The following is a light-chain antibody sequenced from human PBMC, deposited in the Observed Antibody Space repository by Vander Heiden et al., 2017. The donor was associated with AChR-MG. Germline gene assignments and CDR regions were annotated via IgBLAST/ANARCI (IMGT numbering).Light chain of an antibody. CDR1: QTTNSD. J-gene: IGKJ3*01. V-gene: IGKV1-39*01. CDR3: QQSATAPFT. CDR2: EAT. Sequence: IQTQPSPTSLSASGGDSITISCAAGQTTNSDLNWYQHKPGKAPKLLISEATALQSGVPSRFSDSGSGTEFTLTISSLHPEDLATYFCQQSATAPFTFGPGTKVDI.